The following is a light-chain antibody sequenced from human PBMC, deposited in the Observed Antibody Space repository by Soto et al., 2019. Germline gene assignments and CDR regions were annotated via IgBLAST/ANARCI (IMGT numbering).Light chain of an antibody. Sequence: EIVLTQSPGTLSLSPGERATLSCRASQSVSSSYLAWYQQKPGQAPRLLIYGASSRSTGIPDRFSGSGSGTDFTLTISRLEPEDFAVYYCQQYGCSLWTFGQWTKVEIK. CDR2: GAS. V-gene: IGKV3-20*01. J-gene: IGKJ1*01. CDR3: QQYGCSLWT. CDR1: QSVSSSY.